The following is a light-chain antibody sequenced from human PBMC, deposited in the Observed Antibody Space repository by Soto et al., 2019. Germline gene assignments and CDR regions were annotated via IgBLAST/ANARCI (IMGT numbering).Light chain of an antibody. V-gene: IGKV3-20*01. Sequence: EIVLTQSPGTLSLSPGERATLSCRASQSVSSSYLAWYQQRPGQAPRLLIYGAFNRAAGIPDRFSDSGSGTDFTLTINRVAPEDFAVYYCQQYLSLPITFGQGTRLEIK. CDR3: QQYLSLPIT. J-gene: IGKJ5*01. CDR2: GAF. CDR1: QSVSSSY.